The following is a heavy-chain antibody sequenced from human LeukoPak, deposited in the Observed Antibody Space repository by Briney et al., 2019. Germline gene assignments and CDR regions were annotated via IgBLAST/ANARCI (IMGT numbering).Heavy chain of an antibody. D-gene: IGHD3-3*01. CDR3: ARDYDFWSGYYDY. CDR1: GFTFSTYT. J-gene: IGHJ4*02. CDR2: ISSSSSI. Sequence: GGSLRLSCAASGFTFSTYTMNWVRRAPGKGLEWVSYISSSSSIYYADSVKGRFTISRDNAKNSLYLQMNSLRAEDTAVYYCARDYDFWSGYYDYWGQGTLVTVSS. V-gene: IGHV3-48*01.